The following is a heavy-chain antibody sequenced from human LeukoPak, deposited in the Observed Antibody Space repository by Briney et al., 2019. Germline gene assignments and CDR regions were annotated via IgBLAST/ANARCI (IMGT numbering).Heavy chain of an antibody. J-gene: IGHJ4*02. CDR1: GFTFSSYA. CDR2: ISGSGGST. CDR3: ARKRDMPTTGNFEY. Sequence: GGSLRLSCAASGFTFSSYAMSWVRQAPGKGLEWVSAISGSGGSTYYADSVKGRFTISRDNSKNSLYLQMNGLRAEDTAVYYCARKRDMPTTGNFEYWGQGTLVTVSS. V-gene: IGHV3-23*01. D-gene: IGHD5-12*01.